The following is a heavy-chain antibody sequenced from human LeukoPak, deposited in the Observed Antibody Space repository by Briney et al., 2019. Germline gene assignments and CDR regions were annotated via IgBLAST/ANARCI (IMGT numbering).Heavy chain of an antibody. CDR1: GGSFSGYY. V-gene: IGHV4-34*01. CDR3: AREQQQLVLRRYNWFDP. J-gene: IGHJ5*02. D-gene: IGHD6-13*01. Sequence: SETLSLTCAVYGGSFSGYYWSWIRQPPGKGLEWIGEINHSGSTNYNPSLKSRVTISVDTSKNQFSLKLSSVTAADTAVYYCAREQQQLVLRRYNWFDPWGQGTLVTVSS. CDR2: INHSGST.